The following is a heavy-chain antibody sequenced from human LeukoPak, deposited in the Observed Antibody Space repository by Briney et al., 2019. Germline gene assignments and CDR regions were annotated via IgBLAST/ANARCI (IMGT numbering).Heavy chain of an antibody. V-gene: IGHV3-23*01. D-gene: IGHD3-10*01. CDR1: GFTFNGYA. CDR2: ITASGGTA. Sequence: GGSLRLSCAASGFTFNGYAMSWVRQAPGKGLEWVSSITASGGTAFYADSVKGRFTISRDNSKNTLYLQMNSLRAEDTAVYYCARRGGEMVFDYWGQGALVTVSS. CDR3: ARRGGEMVFDY. J-gene: IGHJ4*02.